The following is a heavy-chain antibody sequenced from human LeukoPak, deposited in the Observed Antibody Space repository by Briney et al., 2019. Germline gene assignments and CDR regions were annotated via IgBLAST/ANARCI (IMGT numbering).Heavy chain of an antibody. CDR3: ARGDDYVWGSYRTSPLDY. D-gene: IGHD3-16*02. J-gene: IGHJ4*02. Sequence: GASVKVSCKASGYTFTSYGISWVRQAPGQGLEWMGWISAYNGNTNYAQKLQGRVTMTTDTSTSSAYMELRSLRSDDTAVYYCARGDDYVWGSYRTSPLDYWGQGTLVTVSS. CDR2: ISAYNGNT. V-gene: IGHV1-18*01. CDR1: GYTFTSYG.